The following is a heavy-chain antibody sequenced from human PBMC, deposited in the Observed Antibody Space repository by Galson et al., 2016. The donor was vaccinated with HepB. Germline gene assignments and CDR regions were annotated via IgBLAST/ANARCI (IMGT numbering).Heavy chain of an antibody. CDR1: GFIFSGSA. J-gene: IGHJ4*02. V-gene: IGHV3-73*01. Sequence: SLRLSCAASGFIFSGSAMHWVRQASGKGLEWLGRIRSKANSYATTYAASVKGRVTISRDDSKNTAYLQINSLKTEETAMYYCTRGFCMSTSCYANDYWGQGTLVTVSS. CDR2: IRSKANSYAT. CDR3: TRGFCMSTSCYANDY. D-gene: IGHD2-2*01.